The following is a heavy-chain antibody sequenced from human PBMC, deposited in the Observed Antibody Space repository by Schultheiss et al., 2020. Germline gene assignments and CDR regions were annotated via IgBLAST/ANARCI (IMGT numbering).Heavy chain of an antibody. D-gene: IGHD3-3*01. CDR1: GFTFSSYA. CDR3: TTVGTYYDFLIGYFDY. V-gene: IGHV3-30*01. CDR2: ISYDGSNK. Sequence: GGSLRLSCAASGFTFSSYAMHWVRQAPGKGLEWVAVISYDGSNKYYADSVKGRFTISRDNSKNTLYLQMNSLRAEDTAVYYCTTVGTYYDFLIGYFDYWGQGTLVTVSS. J-gene: IGHJ4*02.